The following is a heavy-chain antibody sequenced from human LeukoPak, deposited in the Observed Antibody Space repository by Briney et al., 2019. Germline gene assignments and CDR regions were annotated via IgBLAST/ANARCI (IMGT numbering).Heavy chain of an antibody. CDR3: ASCLSRIAAPMGAFDI. CDR1: GGSFSGYY. Sequence: SETLSLTCAVYGGSFSGYYWSWIRQPPGKGLEWIGEINHSGSTNYHPSLKSRVTISVDTSKNQFSLKLSSVPAADTAVYYCASCLSRIAAPMGAFDIWGQGTMVTVSS. CDR2: INHSGST. V-gene: IGHV4-34*01. J-gene: IGHJ3*02. D-gene: IGHD6-6*01.